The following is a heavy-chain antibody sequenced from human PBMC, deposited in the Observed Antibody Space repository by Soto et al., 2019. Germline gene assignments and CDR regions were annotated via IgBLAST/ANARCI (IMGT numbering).Heavy chain of an antibody. D-gene: IGHD3-10*01. V-gene: IGHV3-30-3*01. J-gene: IGHJ5*02. CDR2: ISYDGNNK. Sequence: PGGSLRLSCAASGFTFSTYVMHWVRQAPGKGLEWVAVISYDGNNKYYADSVKGRFTISRDNSKNTLYLQMNSLRSEDTAVYYCAREGADTGELYNWFDPWGQGTLVTVSS. CDR3: AREGADTGELYNWFDP. CDR1: GFTFSTYV.